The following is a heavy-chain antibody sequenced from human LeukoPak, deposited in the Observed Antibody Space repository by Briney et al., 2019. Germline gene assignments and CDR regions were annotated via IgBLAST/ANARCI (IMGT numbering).Heavy chain of an antibody. V-gene: IGHV1-3*03. CDR1: GYTFTSYA. D-gene: IGHD6-13*01. Sequence: ASVKVSCKASGYTFTSYAMHWVRQAPGQRLEWMGWINAGNGNTKYSQEFQGRVTITRDTSASTAYMELSSLRSEDMAVYYCARATAGYYYYMDVWGKGTTVTVSS. J-gene: IGHJ6*03. CDR2: INAGNGNT. CDR3: ARATAGYYYYMDV.